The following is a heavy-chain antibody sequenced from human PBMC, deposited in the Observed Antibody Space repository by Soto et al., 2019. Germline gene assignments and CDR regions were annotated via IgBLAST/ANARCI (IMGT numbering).Heavy chain of an antibody. CDR1: GFTFSSYW. Sequence: PGGSLRLSCAASGFTFSSYWMSWVRQAPGKGLEWVANIKQDGSEKYYVDSVKGRFTISRDNAKNSLYLQMNSLRAEDTAVYYCAREDKFIYDYIWGSYRPYYFDYWGQGTLVTVSS. CDR2: IKQDGSEK. CDR3: AREDKFIYDYIWGSYRPYYFDY. D-gene: IGHD3-16*02. J-gene: IGHJ4*02. V-gene: IGHV3-7*01.